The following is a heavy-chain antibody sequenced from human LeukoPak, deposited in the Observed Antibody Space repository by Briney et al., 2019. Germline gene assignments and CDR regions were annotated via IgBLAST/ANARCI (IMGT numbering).Heavy chain of an antibody. CDR3: ARDWELEGSGFDY. Sequence: GGSLRLSCAASGFTFRTYGMHWVRQAPGKGLEWVAIISYDESNKYYADSVKGRFTISRDNSKNTLYLQMNSLRAEDTAVYHCARDWELEGSGFDYWGQGTLVTVSS. CDR2: ISYDESNK. CDR1: GFTFRTYG. J-gene: IGHJ4*02. V-gene: IGHV3-30*03. D-gene: IGHD1-26*01.